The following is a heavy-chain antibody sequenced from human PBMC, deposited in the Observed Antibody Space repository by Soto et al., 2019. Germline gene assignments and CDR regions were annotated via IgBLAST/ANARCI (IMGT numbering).Heavy chain of an antibody. CDR1: EDTFTRYV. J-gene: IGHJ6*02. Sequence: GASVKVSCKASEDTFTRYVIHWVRQAPGQRLEWMGWINAGNGNTKYSQNFQGGVTITRDASASTAYMELSSLRSQDTAVYYCATSTIDTSTWKQYFYGMDVWGQGSTVTVSS. V-gene: IGHV1-3*01. CDR3: ATSTIDTSTWKQYFYGMDV. D-gene: IGHD6-13*01. CDR2: INAGNGNT.